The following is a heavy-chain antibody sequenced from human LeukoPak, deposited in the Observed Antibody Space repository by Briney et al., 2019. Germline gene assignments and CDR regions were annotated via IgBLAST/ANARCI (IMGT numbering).Heavy chain of an antibody. D-gene: IGHD3-22*01. V-gene: IGHV4-34*01. CDR3: ARGSLYYDSSGYSNYYYYYGMDV. CDR1: GGSFSGYY. J-gene: IGHJ6*02. CDR2: INHSGST. Sequence: SETLSLTCAVYGGSFSGYYWSWIRQAPGKGLEWIGEINHSGSTNYNPSLKSRVTISVDTSKNQFSLKLSSVTAADTAVYYCARGSLYYDSSGYSNYYYYYGMDVWGQGTTVTVSS.